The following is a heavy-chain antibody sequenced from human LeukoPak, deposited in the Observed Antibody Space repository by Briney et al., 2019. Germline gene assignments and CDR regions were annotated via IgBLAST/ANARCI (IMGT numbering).Heavy chain of an antibody. CDR2: ISGSGGST. J-gene: IGHJ4*02. Sequence: GGSLRLSCAASGFTFSSYAMSWVRQAPGKGLEWVSAISGSGGSTYYADSVKGRFTISRDNSKNTLYLQMNSLRAEDRAVYYCAKEGLIVVVPAAMGDYWGQGTLVTVSS. D-gene: IGHD2-2*01. V-gene: IGHV3-23*01. CDR1: GFTFSSYA. CDR3: AKEGLIVVVPAAMGDY.